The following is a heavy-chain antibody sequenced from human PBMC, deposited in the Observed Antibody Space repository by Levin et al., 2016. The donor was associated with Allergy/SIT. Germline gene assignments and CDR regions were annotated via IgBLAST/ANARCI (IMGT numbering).Heavy chain of an antibody. Sequence: SVKVSCKASGGTFSSYAISWVRQAPGQGLEWMGRIIPILGIANYAQKFQGRVTITADKSTSTAYMELSSLRSEDTAVYYCASYYYGSGSYYKGLGYYGMDVWGQGTTVTVSS. CDR1: GGTFSSYA. CDR2: IIPILGIA. J-gene: IGHJ6*02. D-gene: IGHD3-10*01. CDR3: ASYYYGSGSYYKGLGYYGMDV. V-gene: IGHV1-69*04.